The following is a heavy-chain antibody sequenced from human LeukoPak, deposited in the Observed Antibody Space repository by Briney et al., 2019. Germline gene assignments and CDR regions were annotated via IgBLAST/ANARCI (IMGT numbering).Heavy chain of an antibody. CDR2: ITPSNGAT. V-gene: IGHV1-2*02. Sequence: ASVKASCKASGYTFTAYNIHWLRQAPGQGLEWMGWITPSNGATNYAQQFQGRVTMTRDTSISTVYMEVNNLISDDTAVYYCARGMGAGTYRRFDFWGQGTLVTVSS. J-gene: IGHJ4*02. CDR1: GYTFTAYN. CDR3: ARGMGAGTYRRFDF. D-gene: IGHD3-10*01.